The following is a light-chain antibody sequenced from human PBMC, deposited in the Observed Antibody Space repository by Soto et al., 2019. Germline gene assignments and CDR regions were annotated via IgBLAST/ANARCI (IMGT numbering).Light chain of an antibody. CDR2: GIY. CDR1: QSVSSN. J-gene: IGKJ1*01. Sequence: EVVMTQSPTILSVSPGERATLSCRASQSVSSNLAWYQQKPGQAPRLLMYGIYYRAPGIPPRFSGSASGTEFTLTIRRLQSEDSGVYCRQQYNIGPRRTFGQGTKVEIK. V-gene: IGKV3D-15*01. CDR3: QQYNIGPRRT.